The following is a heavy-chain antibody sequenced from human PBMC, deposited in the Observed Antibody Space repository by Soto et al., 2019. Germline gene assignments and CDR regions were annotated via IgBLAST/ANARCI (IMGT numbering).Heavy chain of an antibody. J-gene: IGHJ4*02. CDR2: ISSSGSTI. D-gene: IGHD1-26*01. CDR1: GFPFSDYY. CDR3: VKGFGGTYGWYYFDY. Sequence: GGSLRLSCAASGFPFSDYYMSWIRQAPGKGLECVSCISSSGSTIYYADSVQGRFTISRDNAKNSLYLQMNSLGAEDTAVFYCVKGFGGTYGWYYFDYWGQGTLVTVSS. V-gene: IGHV3-11*01.